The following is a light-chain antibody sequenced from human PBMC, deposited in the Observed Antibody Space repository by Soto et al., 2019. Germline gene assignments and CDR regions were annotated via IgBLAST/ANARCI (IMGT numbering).Light chain of an antibody. CDR2: QDS. J-gene: IGLJ2*01. CDR1: KLGDKY. V-gene: IGLV3-1*01. CDR3: QAWDSSTLVMV. Sequence: SYELTQPPSVSVSPGQTASITCSGDKLGDKYACWYQQKPGQSPVLVIYQDSKRPSGIPERFSGSNSGNTATLTISGTQAMDEADYYCQAWDSSTLVMVFGGGTKLTVL.